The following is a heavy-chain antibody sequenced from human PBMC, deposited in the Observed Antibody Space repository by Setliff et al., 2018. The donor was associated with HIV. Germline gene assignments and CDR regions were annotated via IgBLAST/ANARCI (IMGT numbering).Heavy chain of an antibody. J-gene: IGHJ6*02. D-gene: IGHD2-21*02. CDR3: ARAMRGVVVTNMYYYYGMDV. Sequence: SETLSLTCAVYGGSFSGYYWSWIRQPPGKGLEWIGEINHDRTTNYNPSLKSRVTISVDTSKNQFSLTLNSVTAADTAVYYCARAMRGVVVTNMYYYYGMDVWGQGTTVTVSS. CDR2: INHDRTT. V-gene: IGHV4-34*01. CDR1: GGSFSGYY.